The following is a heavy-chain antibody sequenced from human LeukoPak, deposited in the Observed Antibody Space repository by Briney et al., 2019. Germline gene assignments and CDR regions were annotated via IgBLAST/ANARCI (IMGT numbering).Heavy chain of an antibody. D-gene: IGHD5-18*01. V-gene: IGHV4-59*12. CDR1: GGSISSYY. Sequence: SETLSLTCTVSGGSISSYYWSWIRQPPGKGLEWIGYIYHSGSTYYNPSLKSRVTISVDRSKNQFSLKLSSVTAADTAVYYCASGRGYSYGYAYFDYWGQGTLVTVSS. J-gene: IGHJ4*02. CDR2: IYHSGST. CDR3: ASGRGYSYGYAYFDY.